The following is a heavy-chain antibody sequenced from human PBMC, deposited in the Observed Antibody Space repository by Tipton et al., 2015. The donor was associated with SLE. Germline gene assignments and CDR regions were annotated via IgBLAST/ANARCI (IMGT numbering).Heavy chain of an antibody. V-gene: IGHV4-30-2*01. CDR2: IFHTGSA. Sequence: TLSLTCVVSGASISTEGYSWSWIRQPPGKGLEWIGYIFHTGSAYYNPSLRSRLTISVDTSKNQFSLKLSSVTAADTAVYYCARAEGSWDAFDIWGQGTMVTVSS. CDR1: GASISTEGYS. D-gene: IGHD2-15*01. J-gene: IGHJ3*02. CDR3: ARAEGSWDAFDI.